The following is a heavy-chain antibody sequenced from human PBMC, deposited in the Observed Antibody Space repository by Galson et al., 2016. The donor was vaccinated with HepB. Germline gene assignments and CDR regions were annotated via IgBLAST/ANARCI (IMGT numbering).Heavy chain of an antibody. CDR1: GVTFSFFA. V-gene: IGHV1-69*13. J-gene: IGHJ5*02. CDR3: AFQHGDSINWFDP. CDR2: IVPLFRTP. D-gene: IGHD4-17*01. Sequence: SVKVSCKASGVTFSFFALNWVRQAPGQGLEWMGGIVPLFRTPHYAQEFQGRVTITADESTNTAYRELSSLRSEDTAVYFCAFQHGDSINWFDPWGQGTLVTVSS.